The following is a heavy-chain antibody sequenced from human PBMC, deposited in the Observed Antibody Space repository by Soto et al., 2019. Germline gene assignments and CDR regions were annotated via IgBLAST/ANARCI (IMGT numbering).Heavy chain of an antibody. V-gene: IGHV3-30*18. Sequence: QVQLVESGGGVVQPGRSLRLSCAASGFTFSSYGMHWVRQAPGKGLEWVAVISYDGSNKYYADSVKGRFTISRDNSKNTLYLQMNSLRAEDTAVYYCAKDQGNNYDSCGAFDIWGQGTMVTVSS. D-gene: IGHD3-3*01. CDR1: GFTFSSYG. CDR2: ISYDGSNK. J-gene: IGHJ3*02. CDR3: AKDQGNNYDSCGAFDI.